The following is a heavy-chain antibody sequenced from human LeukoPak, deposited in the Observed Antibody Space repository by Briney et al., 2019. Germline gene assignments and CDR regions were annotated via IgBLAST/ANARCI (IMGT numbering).Heavy chain of an antibody. V-gene: IGHV1-69*13. J-gene: IGHJ4*02. D-gene: IGHD5-24*01. CDR1: GYTFTSYA. CDR3: ARGRWLQLRGQFDY. Sequence: SVKVSCKASGYTFTSYAISWVRQAPGQGLEWMGGIIPIFGTANYAQKFQGRVTITADESTSTAYMELSSLRSEDTAVYYCARGRWLQLRGQFDYWGQGTLVTVSS. CDR2: IIPIFGTA.